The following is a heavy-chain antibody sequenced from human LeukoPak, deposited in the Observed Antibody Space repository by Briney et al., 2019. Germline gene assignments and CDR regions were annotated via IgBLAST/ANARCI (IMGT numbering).Heavy chain of an antibody. CDR3: AKTISGSYGVIDF. CDR1: GFTFSSST. Sequence: GGSLRLSCAASGFTFSSSTLTWVRQAPRKGLEWVSSISGSGTTTYYADSVKGRFTISRDNSKNTLYLQMNNLGAEDTAVYYCAKTISGSYGVIDFWGQGSLVTVSS. V-gene: IGHV3-23*01. D-gene: IGHD3-10*01. CDR2: ISGSGTTT. J-gene: IGHJ4*02.